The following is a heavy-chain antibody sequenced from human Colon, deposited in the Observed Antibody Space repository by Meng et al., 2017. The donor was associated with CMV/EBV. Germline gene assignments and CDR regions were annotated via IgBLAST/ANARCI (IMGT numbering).Heavy chain of an antibody. CDR3: ARGKNYYDSSGYRKGLDY. CDR1: GSTFTDNY. D-gene: IGHD3-22*01. J-gene: IGHJ4*02. Sequence: QVQLGHSGAEVKKPGASVKVSCKASGSTFTDNYMHWVRQAPGQGLEWMGWINPNSGGTNYAQKFQGRVTMTRDTSISTAYMELSRLRSDDTAVYYCARGKNYYDSSGYRKGLDYWGQGTLVTVSS. V-gene: IGHV1-2*02. CDR2: INPNSGGT.